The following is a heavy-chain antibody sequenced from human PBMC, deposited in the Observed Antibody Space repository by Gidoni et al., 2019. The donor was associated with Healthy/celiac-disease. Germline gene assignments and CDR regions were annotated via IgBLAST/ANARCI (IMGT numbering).Heavy chain of an antibody. CDR2: ISYDGSNK. CDR3: AKVPSGSHFDY. D-gene: IGHD1-26*01. Sequence: QVQLVESGGGVVKPGRSLRLSCAAPGFPFSSYGMHWVRQAPGKGLDWVAVISYDGSNKYYADSVKGRFTISRDNSKNTLYLQMNSLRAEDTAVYYCAKVPSGSHFDYWGQGTLVTVSS. CDR1: GFPFSSYG. V-gene: IGHV3-30*18. J-gene: IGHJ4*02.